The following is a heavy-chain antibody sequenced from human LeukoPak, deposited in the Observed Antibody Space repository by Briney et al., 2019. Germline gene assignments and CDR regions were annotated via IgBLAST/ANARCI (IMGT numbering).Heavy chain of an antibody. V-gene: IGHV3-30*02. CDR3: AKDRWFGELSTPYDY. CDR1: GFTFSSYG. CDR2: IRYDGSNK. D-gene: IGHD3-10*01. Sequence: QSGGSLRLSCAASGFTFSSYGMHWVRQAPGKGLEWVAFIRYDGSNKYYADSVKGRFTISRDNSKNTLYLQMNSLRAEDTAVYYCAKDRWFGELSTPYDYWGQGTLVTVSS. J-gene: IGHJ4*02.